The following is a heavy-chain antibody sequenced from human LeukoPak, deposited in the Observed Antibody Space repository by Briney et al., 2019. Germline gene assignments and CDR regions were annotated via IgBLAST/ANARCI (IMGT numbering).Heavy chain of an antibody. CDR1: GVSISSSNSY. CDR2: IYYSGNT. CDR3: ARHWWDDSSHY. V-gene: IGHV4-39*01. D-gene: IGHD3-22*01. J-gene: IGHJ4*02. Sequence: SETLSLTCTVSGVSISSSNSYWGWIRQPPGKGLEWIGSIYYSGNTYYNASLKSQVSISIDTSKNQFSLKLSSVTAADTAVYYCARHWWDDSSHYWGQGTLVTVSS.